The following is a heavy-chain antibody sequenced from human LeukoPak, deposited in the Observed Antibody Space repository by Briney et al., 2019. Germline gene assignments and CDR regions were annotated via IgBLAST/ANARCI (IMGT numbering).Heavy chain of an antibody. CDR1: VYTFTRYY. V-gene: IGHV1-2*02. CDR3: ASLSMGIAAAGTDAFDI. D-gene: IGHD6-13*01. Sequence: ASVNVSCKSSVYTFTRYYIHWVRQPPGQGLEWMGWINAISGGTIYAQKFQGRVTMTRDTSISRAYMELNRMRSDNTAVYYCASLSMGIAAAGTDAFDIWGQGTMVTVSS. CDR2: INAISGGT. J-gene: IGHJ3*02.